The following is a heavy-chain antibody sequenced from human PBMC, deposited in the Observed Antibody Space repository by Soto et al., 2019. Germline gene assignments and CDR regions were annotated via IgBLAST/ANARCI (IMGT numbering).Heavy chain of an antibody. Sequence: SETLSLTCAVYGGSFSGYYWSSIRQPPGKGLEWIGEINHSGSTNYNPSLKSRVTISVDTSKNQFSLKLSSVTAADTAVYYCARGYSSSVMPPYNWFDPWGQGTLVTVS. CDR2: INHSGST. D-gene: IGHD6-6*01. V-gene: IGHV4-34*01. CDR3: ARGYSSSVMPPYNWFDP. J-gene: IGHJ5*02. CDR1: GGSFSGYY.